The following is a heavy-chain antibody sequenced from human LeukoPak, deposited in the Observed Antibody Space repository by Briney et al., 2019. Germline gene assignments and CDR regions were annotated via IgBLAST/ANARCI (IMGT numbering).Heavy chain of an antibody. CDR2: INSDESXX. V-gene: IGHV3-74*01. J-gene: IGHJ4*02. CDR3: ARANGGNTAFDY. Sequence: PGGSLRLSCAASGFTFSSYWMHWVRQAPGKGXXXVSRINSDESXXXXAXXXXXRFTISRDNAKNTLYLQMNSLRAEDTAVYYCARANGGNTAFDYWGQGTLVTVSS. D-gene: IGHD4-23*01. CDR1: GFTFSSYW.